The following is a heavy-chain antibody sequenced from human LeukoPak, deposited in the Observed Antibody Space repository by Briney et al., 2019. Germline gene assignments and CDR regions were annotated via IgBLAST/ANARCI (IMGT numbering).Heavy chain of an antibody. CDR2: INPSGDTT. D-gene: IGHD3-10*01. CDR3: ARDKRGSLDH. CDR1: CYTFTIYF. J-gene: IGHJ4*02. Sequence: ASVKVSCKASCYTFTIYFIHWVRQAPGRGLEWMGVINPSGDTTTYAQGFEGRLTMTRDTSTSTVYMDLNSLTFDDTAVYYCARDKRGSLDHWGQGTLVAVS. V-gene: IGHV1-46*01.